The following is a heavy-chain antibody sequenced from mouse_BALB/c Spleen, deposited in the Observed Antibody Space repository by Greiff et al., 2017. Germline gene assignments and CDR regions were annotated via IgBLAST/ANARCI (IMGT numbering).Heavy chain of an antibody. CDR3: SRHYYGSRAGAMDY. CDR2: IDPANGNT. Sequence: EVQLQQSGAELVKPGASVKLSCTASGFNIKDTYMHWVKQRPEQGLEWIGRIDPANGNTKYDPKFQGKATITADTSSNTADLQLSSLTSEDTAVYYCSRHYYGSRAGAMDYWGQGTSVTVSS. V-gene: IGHV14-3*02. CDR1: GFNIKDTY. J-gene: IGHJ4*01. D-gene: IGHD1-1*01.